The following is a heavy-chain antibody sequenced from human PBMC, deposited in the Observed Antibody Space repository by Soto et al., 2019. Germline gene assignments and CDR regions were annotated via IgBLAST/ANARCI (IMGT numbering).Heavy chain of an antibody. J-gene: IGHJ4*02. V-gene: IGHV3-23*01. CDR2: ISGSGGST. Sequence: EVQLLESGGGLAQPGGSLRLSCAASGFTFNSYALTWVRQGPGKGLEWVSTISGSGGSTYYGDSVKGRFTISRDNSKKTVYLQMNSLRAEDTAVYYCTRASSYFDHWGQGTLVTVSS. CDR3: TRASSYFDH. D-gene: IGHD6-6*01. CDR1: GFTFNSYA.